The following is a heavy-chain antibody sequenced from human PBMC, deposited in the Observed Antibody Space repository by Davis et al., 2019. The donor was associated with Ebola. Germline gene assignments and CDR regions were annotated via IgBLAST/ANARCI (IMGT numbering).Heavy chain of an antibody. CDR2: IYHSGST. D-gene: IGHD3-10*01. J-gene: IGHJ5*02. V-gene: IGHV4-30-2*01. Sequence: SETLSLTCAVSGGSISSGGYSWSWIRQPPGKGLEWIGYIYHSGSTYYNPSLKSRVTISVDRSKNQFSLKLSSVTAADTAVYYCARTMVRGAVNWFDPWGQGTLVTVSS. CDR3: ARTMVRGAVNWFDP. CDR1: GGSISSGGYS.